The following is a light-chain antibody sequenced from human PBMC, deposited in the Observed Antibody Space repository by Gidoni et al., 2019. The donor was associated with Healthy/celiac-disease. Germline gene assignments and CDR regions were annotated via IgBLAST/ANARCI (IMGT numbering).Light chain of an antibody. CDR1: QSMSSY. CDR3: QQSYSTPPWT. Sequence: DIQMHLSPSSLSASAGDRVTITCRSSQSMSSYLNWYQQKQGKAPKILIYAASSLQSGVPSRFSGSGSGTDFTLTISSLQPEDFATYYCQQSYSTPPWTFGQGTKVEIK. J-gene: IGKJ1*01. V-gene: IGKV1-39*01. CDR2: AAS.